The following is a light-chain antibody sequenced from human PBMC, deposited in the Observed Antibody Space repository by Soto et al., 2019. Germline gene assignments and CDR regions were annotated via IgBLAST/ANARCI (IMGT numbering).Light chain of an antibody. J-gene: IGLJ2*01. CDR1: KLGNKY. Sequence: SYELTQPPSVSVSPGQPASITCSGAKLGNKYTCWYQQKQGQSPVLVIYQDNKRPSGIPERFSGSNSGNTATLTISGTQAMDEADYYFQSWDSITVVFGGGTKLTVL. CDR2: QDN. V-gene: IGLV3-1*01. CDR3: QSWDSITVV.